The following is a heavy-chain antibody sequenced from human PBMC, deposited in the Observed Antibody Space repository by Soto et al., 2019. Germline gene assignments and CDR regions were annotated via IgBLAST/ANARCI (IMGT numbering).Heavy chain of an antibody. D-gene: IGHD2-2*01. CDR2: MSSDGSNT. Sequence: GGSLRLSCVASGFTFTTYAMQWVRQAPGKGLEWVAVMSSDGSNTYYADSVKGRFTISRDNSKNTLYLQMSSLRAEDTAVYYCARDSEDIVVVPAAPSDYYYGMDVWGQGTTVTVSS. J-gene: IGHJ6*02. CDR1: GFTFTTYA. CDR3: ARDSEDIVVVPAAPSDYYYGMDV. V-gene: IGHV3-30-3*01.